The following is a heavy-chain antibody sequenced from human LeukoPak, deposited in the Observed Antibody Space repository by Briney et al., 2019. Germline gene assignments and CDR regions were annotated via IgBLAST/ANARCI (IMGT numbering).Heavy chain of an antibody. V-gene: IGHV3-74*01. CDR1: GFTFSSYW. J-gene: IGHJ4*02. CDR3: ARDLGGRSGY. D-gene: IGHD1-26*01. CDR2: INEDGSTT. Sequence: GGSLRLSCAASGFTFSSYWMHWIRQAPGKGLVWVSRINEDGSTTNYADSVKGRFTISRDNAKNTLYLQMNSLRAEDTAVYYCARDLGGRSGYWGQGTLVTVSS.